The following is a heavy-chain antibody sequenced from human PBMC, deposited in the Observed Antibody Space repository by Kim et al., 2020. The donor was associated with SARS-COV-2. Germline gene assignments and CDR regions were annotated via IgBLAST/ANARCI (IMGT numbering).Heavy chain of an antibody. CDR1: GYTFTGYY. CDR3: ARREGHLRGYSYGLVFDY. D-gene: IGHD5-18*01. V-gene: IGHV1-2*04. Sequence: ASVKVSCKASGYTFTGYYMHWVRQAPGQGLEWMGWINPNSGGTNYAQKFQGWVTMTRDTSISTAYMELSRLRSDDTAVYYCARREGHLRGYSYGLVFDYWGQGTLVTVSS. CDR2: INPNSGGT. J-gene: IGHJ4*02.